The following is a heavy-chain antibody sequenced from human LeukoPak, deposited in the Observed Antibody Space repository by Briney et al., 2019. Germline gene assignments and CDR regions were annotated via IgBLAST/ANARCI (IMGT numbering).Heavy chain of an antibody. CDR3: ARDLARYFDWLQLPGDDAFDI. J-gene: IGHJ3*02. Sequence: GASVKVSCKASGYTFTSYYMHWVRQAPGQGLEWMGIINPSGGSTSYAQKFQGRVTMTRDMSTSTVYMELSSLRSEDTAVYYCARDLARYFDWLQLPGDDAFDIWGQGTMVTVSS. CDR1: GYTFTSYY. D-gene: IGHD3-9*01. CDR2: INPSGGST. V-gene: IGHV1-46*01.